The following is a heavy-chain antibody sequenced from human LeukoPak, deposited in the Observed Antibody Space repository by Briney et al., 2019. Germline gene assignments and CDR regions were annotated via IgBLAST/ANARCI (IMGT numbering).Heavy chain of an antibody. CDR1: GFTFSNYG. V-gene: IGHV3-23*01. CDR2: ISGSGGST. CDR3: AKPYYYDSSGYLPEYFQH. J-gene: IGHJ1*01. D-gene: IGHD3-22*01. Sequence: QSGRSLRLSCAASGFTFSNYGMHWVRQAPGKGLEWVSAISGSGGSTYYADSVKGRFTISRDNSKNTLYLQMNSLRAEDTAVYYCAKPYYYDSSGYLPEYFQHWGQGTLVTVSS.